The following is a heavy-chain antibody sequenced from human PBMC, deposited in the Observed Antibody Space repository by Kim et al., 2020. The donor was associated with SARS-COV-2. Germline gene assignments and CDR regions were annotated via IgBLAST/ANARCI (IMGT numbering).Heavy chain of an antibody. D-gene: IGHD1-7*01. J-gene: IGHJ4*02. V-gene: IGHV3-9*01. CDR2: ISWNSGSI. CDR1: GFTFGDYA. Sequence: GGSLRLSCAASGFTFGDYAMHWVRQAPGKGLEWVSGISWNSGSIGYADSVKGRFTISRDNAKNSLYLQMNSLRAEDTALYYCAKGYNWNYLDTERTDYFDYWGQGTLVTVSS. CDR3: AKGYNWNYLDTERTDYFDY.